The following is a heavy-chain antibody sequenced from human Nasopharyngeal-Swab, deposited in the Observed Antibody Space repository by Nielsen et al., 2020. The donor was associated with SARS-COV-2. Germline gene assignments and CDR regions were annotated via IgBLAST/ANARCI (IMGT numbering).Heavy chain of an antibody. CDR1: RYNFTDYY. V-gene: IGHV1-2*02. CDR2: INPYSGDT. Sequence: SVNVSCKPSRYNFTDYYIHWVRQVPGQGLEWVGCINPYSGDTKYAQKFQGRVTVTRDTSRSTAYIELSRLRSDDTAVYYCARDYYDNYDSDYWGQGTLVTVSS. D-gene: IGHD3-22*01. J-gene: IGHJ4*02. CDR3: ARDYYDNYDSDY.